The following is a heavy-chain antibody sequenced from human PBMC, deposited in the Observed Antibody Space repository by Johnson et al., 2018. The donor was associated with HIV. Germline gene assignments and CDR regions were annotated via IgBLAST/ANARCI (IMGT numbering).Heavy chain of an antibody. CDR1: GFTFSSHA. D-gene: IGHD3-10*01. J-gene: IGHJ3*02. CDR3: ALEAVRSTDAFDI. Sequence: QVQLVESRGGVVQPGRSLRLSCAASGFTFSSHAMHWVRQAPGKGLEWVAVISYDGSNKYYADSVKGRFTISRDNSKNTLYLQMNSLRVEDTAVYYCALEAVRSTDAFDIWGQGTMVIVSS. V-gene: IGHV3-30-3*01. CDR2: ISYDGSNK.